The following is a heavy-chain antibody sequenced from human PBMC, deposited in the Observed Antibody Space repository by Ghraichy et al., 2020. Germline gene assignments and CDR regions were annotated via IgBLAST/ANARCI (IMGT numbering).Heavy chain of an antibody. Sequence: GGSLRLSCAASGFTFSNFNMNWVRQAPGKGLEWVSSISGSGSSIYFADSVKGRFTISRDNAKNSLYLEMKSLRAEDTAVYFCARVNSGYDFFEYWGQGTLVTVSS. V-gene: IGHV3-21*01. CDR1: GFTFSNFN. CDR2: ISGSGSSI. CDR3: ARVNSGYDFFEY. D-gene: IGHD5-12*01. J-gene: IGHJ4*02.